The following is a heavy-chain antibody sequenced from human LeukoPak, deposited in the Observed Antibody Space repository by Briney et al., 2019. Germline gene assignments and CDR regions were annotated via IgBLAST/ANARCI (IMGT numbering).Heavy chain of an antibody. V-gene: IGHV3-23*01. D-gene: IGHD1-7*01. CDR3: AKGLAAGTDLFDY. Sequence: GGSLRLSCAASGFTFSSYAMSWVRQAPGKGLEWVSAISGSGGSTYYADSVKVRFTISRDNSKNTLYLQMNSLRAEDTAVYYCAKGLAAGTDLFDYWGQGTLVTVSS. CDR2: ISGSGGST. J-gene: IGHJ4*02. CDR1: GFTFSSYA.